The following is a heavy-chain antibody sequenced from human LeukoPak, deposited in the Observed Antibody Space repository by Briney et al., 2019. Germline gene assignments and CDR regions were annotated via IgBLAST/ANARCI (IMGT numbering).Heavy chain of an antibody. Sequence: RRSLRLSCAASGFTFSFYTMYWVRQAPGKGLEWVAFISYDGSYEYYTDSVKGRFTISRDNSKNTLYLQMNSLRAEDTAVYYCARGVTIFGVVITPTYYMDVWGKGTTVTVSS. CDR3: ARGVTIFGVVITPTYYMDV. CDR2: ISYDGSYE. J-gene: IGHJ6*03. CDR1: GFTFSFYT. V-gene: IGHV3-30*04. D-gene: IGHD3-3*01.